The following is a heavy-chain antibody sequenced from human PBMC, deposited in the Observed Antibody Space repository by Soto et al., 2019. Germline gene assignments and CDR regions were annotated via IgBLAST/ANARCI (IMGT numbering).Heavy chain of an antibody. CDR3: ARDLGYCSSTSCARYYYYGMDV. Sequence: QVQLVQSGAEVKKPGASVKVSCKASGYTFTGYYMHWVRQAPGQGLEWMGWINPNSGGTNYAQKFQGWVNMTRDTSISTAYMELSRLRSDDTAVYYCARDLGYCSSTSCARYYYYGMDVWGQGTTVTVSS. CDR2: INPNSGGT. D-gene: IGHD2-2*01. V-gene: IGHV1-2*04. J-gene: IGHJ6*02. CDR1: GYTFTGYY.